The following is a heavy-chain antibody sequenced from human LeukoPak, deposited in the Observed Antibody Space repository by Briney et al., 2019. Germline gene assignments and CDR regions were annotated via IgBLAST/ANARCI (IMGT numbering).Heavy chain of an antibody. CDR3: AKDLAVLLWFGELDF. D-gene: IGHD3-10*01. CDR1: GFTFSSYA. Sequence: GGSLRLSCAASGFTFSSYAMSWVRQAPGKGLEWVSAISGSGGNTYYADSVKGRFTISRDNSKNTLYLQMNSLRAEDTAVYYCAKDLAVLLWFGELDFWGQGTLVTVSS. J-gene: IGHJ4*02. V-gene: IGHV3-23*01. CDR2: ISGSGGNT.